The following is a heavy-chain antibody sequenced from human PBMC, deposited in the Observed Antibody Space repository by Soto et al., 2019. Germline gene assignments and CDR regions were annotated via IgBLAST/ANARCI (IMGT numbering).Heavy chain of an antibody. V-gene: IGHV4-34*01. Sequence: PSETLSLTCAVYGGSFSGYYWSWIRQPPGKGLEWIGEINHSGSTNYNPSLKSRVTISVDTSKNQFSLKLSSVTAADTAVYYCARGGLRYFDWLESPWYYYYGMDVWGQGTTVTVSS. D-gene: IGHD3-9*01. CDR3: ARGGLRYFDWLESPWYYYYGMDV. J-gene: IGHJ6*02. CDR2: INHSGST. CDR1: GGSFSGYY.